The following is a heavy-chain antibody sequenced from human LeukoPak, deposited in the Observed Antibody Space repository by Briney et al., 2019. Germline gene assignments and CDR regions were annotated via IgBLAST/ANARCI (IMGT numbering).Heavy chain of an antibody. D-gene: IGHD2-2*01. CDR3: ARHAQLQGGWFDP. J-gene: IGHJ5*02. CDR2: IYYSGSI. Sequence: SETLSLTCTVSGGSIRTSSYYWGWIRQPPGKGLEWIGSIYYSGSIYSNGSLKSRVTISVDTSKNQFSLKLSSVTAADTAVYYCARHAQLQGGWFDPWGQGTLVTVSS. CDR1: GGSIRTSSYY. V-gene: IGHV4-39*01.